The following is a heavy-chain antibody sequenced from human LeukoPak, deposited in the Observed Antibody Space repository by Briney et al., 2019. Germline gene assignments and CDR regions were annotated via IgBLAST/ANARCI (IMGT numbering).Heavy chain of an antibody. D-gene: IGHD3-10*01. CDR1: GYTFTGYY. CDR2: INPNSGGT. Sequence: GASVKVSCKASGYTFTGYYMHRVRQAPGQGLEWMGWINPNSGGTNYAQKFQGRVTMTRDTSISTAYMGLSRLRSDDTAVYYCARGGLLWFGDPTQIFDYWGQGTLVTVSS. J-gene: IGHJ4*02. V-gene: IGHV1-2*02. CDR3: ARGGLLWFGDPTQIFDY.